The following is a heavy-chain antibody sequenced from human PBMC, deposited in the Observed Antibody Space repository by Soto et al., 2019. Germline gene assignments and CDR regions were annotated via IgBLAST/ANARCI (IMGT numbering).Heavy chain of an antibody. CDR1: GGSISSGGYS. CDR2: IYHSGST. CDR3: ARRGYSGYDHDY. Sequence: SXTLSLTCAVSGGSISSGGYSWSWIRQPPGKGLEWIGYIYHSGSTYYNPSLKSRVTISVDKSKNQFSLKLSSVTAADTAVYYCARRGYSGYDHDYWGQGTLVTVSS. D-gene: IGHD5-12*01. J-gene: IGHJ4*02. V-gene: IGHV4-30-2*01.